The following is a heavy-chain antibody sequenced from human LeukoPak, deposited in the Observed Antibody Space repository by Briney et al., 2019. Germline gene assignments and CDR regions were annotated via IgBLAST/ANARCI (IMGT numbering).Heavy chain of an antibody. CDR2: INIGGTNT. CDR3: ATDGAGFDT. Sequence: KPGGSLILSCAASGFTFNDYYMSWIRQAPGKGLEWLSYINIGGTNTHYADSVKGRFTISRDNAKKSLYLEMNNLRAEDTAVYYCATDGAGFDTWGQGVLVTVSS. CDR1: GFTFNDYY. V-gene: IGHV3-11*01. J-gene: IGHJ5*02.